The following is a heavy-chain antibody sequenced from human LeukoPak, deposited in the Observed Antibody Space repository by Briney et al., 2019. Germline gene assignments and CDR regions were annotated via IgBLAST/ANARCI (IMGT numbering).Heavy chain of an antibody. D-gene: IGHD4-17*01. V-gene: IGHV4-4*02. J-gene: IGHJ3*02. CDR2: IYHSGST. Sequence: KPSGTLSLTCAVSGGSISSSNWWSWVRQPPGKGLAWIGEIYHSGSTNYNPSLKSRVTISVDKSKNQFSLKLSSVTAADTAVYYCARDSPPGDDYGDYVFEAFDIWGQGTMVTVSS. CDR3: ARDSPPGDDYGDYVFEAFDI. CDR1: GGSISSSNW.